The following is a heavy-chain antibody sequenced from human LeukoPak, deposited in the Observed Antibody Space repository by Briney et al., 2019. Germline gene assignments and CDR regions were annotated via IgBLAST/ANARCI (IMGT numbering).Heavy chain of an antibody. CDR2: ISYDGSNK. CDR3: AKARPAIAARVGSYYYGMDV. D-gene: IGHD6-6*01. J-gene: IGHJ6*02. V-gene: IGHV3-30*18. Sequence: GRSLRLSCAASGFSFSSYGMHWVRQAPGKGPEWVAVISYDGSNKYYADSVKGRFTISRDNSKNTLYLQVNSLRAEDTAVYYCAKARPAIAARVGSYYYGMDVWGQGTTVTVSS. CDR1: GFSFSSYG.